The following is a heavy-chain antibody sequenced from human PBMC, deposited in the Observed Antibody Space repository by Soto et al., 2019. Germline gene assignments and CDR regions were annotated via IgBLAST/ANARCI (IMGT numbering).Heavy chain of an antibody. D-gene: IGHD6-19*01. Sequence: EVQLVESGGGLVQPGGSLRLSCAASGFTFSSYWMSWVRQAPGKGLEWVANIRQDGSDKYYVDSVKGRFTISRDNSKNSLYLQMNSLRAEDTAIYYCASTQQWLGQRGGVDYWGQGTVVTVSS. V-gene: IGHV3-7*05. CDR2: IRQDGSDK. CDR1: GFTFSSYW. J-gene: IGHJ4*02. CDR3: ASTQQWLGQRGGVDY.